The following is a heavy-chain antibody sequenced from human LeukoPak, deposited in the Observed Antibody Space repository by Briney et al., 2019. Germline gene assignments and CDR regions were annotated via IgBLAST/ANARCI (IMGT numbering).Heavy chain of an antibody. V-gene: IGHV3-7*01. Sequence: GGSLRLSCAASGFTFSTYWMSWVRQAPGKGLEWVANIKQDGSEKYYLDSVKGLFTISRDNAKNSLYLQMNSLRAEDTAVYFCTREAAAGIDYWGQGTLVTVSS. J-gene: IGHJ4*02. CDR3: TREAAAGIDY. CDR1: GFTFSTYW. D-gene: IGHD6-13*01. CDR2: IKQDGSEK.